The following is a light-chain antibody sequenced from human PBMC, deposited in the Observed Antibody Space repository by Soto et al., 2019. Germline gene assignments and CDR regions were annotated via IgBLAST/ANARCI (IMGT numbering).Light chain of an antibody. Sequence: QSALTQPASVSGSPGQSITISCTGTSSDVGGYNYVSWYQQHPGKVPKLLIYDVSTRPSGVSNRFSGSKSGNTASLTISGLQAEDEADYYCSSYTSSVTYVFGIGTKVTVL. CDR1: SSDVGGYNY. V-gene: IGLV2-14*01. CDR2: DVS. CDR3: SSYTSSVTYV. J-gene: IGLJ1*01.